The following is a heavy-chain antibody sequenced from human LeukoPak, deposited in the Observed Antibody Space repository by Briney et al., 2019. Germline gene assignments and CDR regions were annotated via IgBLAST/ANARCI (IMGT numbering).Heavy chain of an antibody. J-gene: IGHJ5*02. Sequence: PSETLSLTCAVYGGSFSGYYWSWIRQPPGKGLEWIGEINHSGSTNYNPSLKSRVTISVDTSKNQFSLKLSSVTAADTAVYYCARGGDPQTTVTTLCFDPWGQGTLVTVSS. CDR2: INHSGST. CDR1: GGSFSGYY. CDR3: ARGGDPQTTVTTLCFDP. D-gene: IGHD4-4*01. V-gene: IGHV4-34*01.